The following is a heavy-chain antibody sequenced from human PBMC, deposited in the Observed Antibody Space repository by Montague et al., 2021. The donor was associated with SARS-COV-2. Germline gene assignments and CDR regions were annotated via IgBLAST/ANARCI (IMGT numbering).Heavy chain of an antibody. D-gene: IGHD3-10*01. CDR1: GGSISSSSYY. Sequence: SETLSLTCTVSGGSISSSSYYWGWIRQPPGEGLEWIGSIYYSGSTYYNPSLKSRVTISVDTSKNQFSLKLSSVTAADTAVYYCAGKSITMVQGVIMGAFDIWGQGTMVTVSS. V-gene: IGHV4-39*07. J-gene: IGHJ3*02. CDR3: AGKSITMVQGVIMGAFDI. CDR2: IYYSGST.